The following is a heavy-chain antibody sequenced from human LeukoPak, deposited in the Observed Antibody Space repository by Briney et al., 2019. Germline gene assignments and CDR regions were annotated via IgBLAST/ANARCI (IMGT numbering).Heavy chain of an antibody. J-gene: IGHJ6*02. D-gene: IGHD4-11*01. CDR1: GGSISSYY. Sequence: SETLSLTCTVSGGSISSYYWSWLRQPPGKGLEWIGYIYYSGSTNYNPSLKSRVTISVDTSKNQFSLKLSSVTAADTAVYYCAREPTTVTGYYYYGMDVWGQGTTVTVSS. CDR3: AREPTTVTGYYYYGMDV. V-gene: IGHV4-59*01. CDR2: IYYSGST.